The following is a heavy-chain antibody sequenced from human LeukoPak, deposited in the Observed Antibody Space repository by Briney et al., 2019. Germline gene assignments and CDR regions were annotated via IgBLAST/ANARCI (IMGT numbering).Heavy chain of an antibody. CDR1: GGSISSYY. J-gene: IGHJ4*02. CDR3: ARTRGEYYDILTGYYQPPAPYYFDY. CDR2: IYYSGST. V-gene: IGHV4-59*12. D-gene: IGHD3-9*01. Sequence: PSETLSLTCTVSGGSISSYYWSWIRQPPGKGLEWIGYIYYSGSTNYNPSLKSRVTISVDTSKNQFSLKLSSVTAADPAVYYCARTRGEYYDILTGYYQPPAPYYFDYWGQGTLVTVSS.